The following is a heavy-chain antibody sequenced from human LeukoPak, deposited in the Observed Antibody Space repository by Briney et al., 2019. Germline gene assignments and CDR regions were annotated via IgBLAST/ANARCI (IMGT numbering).Heavy chain of an antibody. CDR2: INPNSGAT. Sequence: ASVKVSCKASAYTFTGYYMHRVRQAPGQGLEWMGWINPNSGATNIAQRFRDRVTMTRDTSLSTAYMELRWLRSDDTALYYCARDNGGEQLASLFDYWGQGTLVTVSS. D-gene: IGHD1/OR15-1a*01. CDR1: AYTFTGYY. J-gene: IGHJ4*02. CDR3: ARDNGGEQLASLFDY. V-gene: IGHV1-2*02.